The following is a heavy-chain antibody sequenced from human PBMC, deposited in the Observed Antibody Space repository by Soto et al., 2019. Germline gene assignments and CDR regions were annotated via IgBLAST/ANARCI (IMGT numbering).Heavy chain of an antibody. CDR2: ISWNGDRI. J-gene: IGHJ4*02. Sequence: EVQLVESGGGLVQPGRSLRLSCSASGFTFDDSAMYWVRQAPGKGLEWVSGISWNGDRIEYADSVKGRFTISRDNAKNSLYLQANSLRVDDTAVYYCAKETQSNLGTGGFDSWGQGTLVTVSS. V-gene: IGHV3-9*01. CDR3: AKETQSNLGTGGFDS. D-gene: IGHD7-27*01. CDR1: GFTFDDSA.